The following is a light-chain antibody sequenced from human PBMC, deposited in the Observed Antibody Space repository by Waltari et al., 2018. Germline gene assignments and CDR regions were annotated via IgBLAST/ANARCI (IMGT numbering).Light chain of an antibody. CDR2: VNSDCSH. V-gene: IGLV4-69*01. Sequence: QLVLTQSPSASASLGASVKLTCTLSSGHSSNVIAWLQQQPEKGPRYLMKVNSDCSHRKGDEIPDRFAGASSGAERYLTISNLQSEDEADYYCQTGGHGTWVFGGGTKLTVL. J-gene: IGLJ3*02. CDR3: QTGGHGTWV. CDR1: SGHSSNV.